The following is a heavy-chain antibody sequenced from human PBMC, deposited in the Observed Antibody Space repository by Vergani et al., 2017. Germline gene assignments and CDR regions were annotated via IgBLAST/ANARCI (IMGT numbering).Heavy chain of an antibody. CDR1: GGSISSYY. CDR3: ASSSSWYQGRFDY. D-gene: IGHD6-13*01. J-gene: IGHJ4*02. CDR2: IYYSGST. Sequence: QVQLQESGPGLVKPSETLSLTCTVSGGSISSYYWSWIRQPPGKGLEWIGYIYYSGSTNYNHSLTSRVTISVDTAKNQFPLKLSSVTAADTAVYYCASSSSWYQGRFDYWGQGTLVTVSS. V-gene: IGHV4-59*01.